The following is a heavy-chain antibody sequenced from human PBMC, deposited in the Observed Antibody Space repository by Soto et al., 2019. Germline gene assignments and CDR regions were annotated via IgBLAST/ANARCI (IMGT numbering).Heavy chain of an antibody. CDR2: IWYDGSNK. CDR1: GFTFIIYG. CDR3: VKGTWAVPSASDAFDI. J-gene: IGHJ3*02. Sequence: WGSLGLSCSASGFTFIIYGMHWVRQAPGKGLEWVAVIWYDGSNKYYADSVKGRFTISRDNSKNTLYLQMNSLRAEDTAVYYCVKGTWAVPSASDAFDIWGQGTVVTVSS. D-gene: IGHD2-2*01. V-gene: IGHV3-33*06.